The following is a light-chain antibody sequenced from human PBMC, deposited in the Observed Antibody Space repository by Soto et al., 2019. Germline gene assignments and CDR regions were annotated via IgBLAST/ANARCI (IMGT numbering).Light chain of an antibody. Sequence: EIVLTQSPATLSSSPGERATLSCRASQSVSSSLAWYHQKPGQAPRLLIYGASNRAGGIPARFSGSWSGTDFTLTISSLEPEDFAVYYCQQSSNWPVTFGQGTRLEIK. CDR1: QSVSSS. CDR2: GAS. CDR3: QQSSNWPVT. J-gene: IGKJ5*01. V-gene: IGKV3-11*01.